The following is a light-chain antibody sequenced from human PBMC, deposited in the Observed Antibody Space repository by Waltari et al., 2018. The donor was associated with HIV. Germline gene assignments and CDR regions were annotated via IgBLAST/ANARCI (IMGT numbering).Light chain of an antibody. V-gene: IGKV4-1*01. Sequence: DIVMTQSPASLAVSLGERATINCKSSQSVLYSSNNKNYLGWYPQKPGQPPKLLIYWASTRESGVPDRFSGSGSGTDFTLTITSLQAEDVAIYYCQQYYSTPLSFGGGTKGEIK. CDR1: QSVLYSSNNKNY. CDR3: QQYYSTPLS. CDR2: WAS. J-gene: IGKJ4*02.